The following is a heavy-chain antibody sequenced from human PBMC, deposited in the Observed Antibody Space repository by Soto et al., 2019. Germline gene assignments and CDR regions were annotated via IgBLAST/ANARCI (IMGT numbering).Heavy chain of an antibody. CDR3: ARGRGDYVWGSYRAPSWFDP. V-gene: IGHV4-34*01. D-gene: IGHD3-16*02. CDR1: GGSFSGYY. CDR2: INHSGST. Sequence: QVQLQQWGAGLLKPSETLSLTCAVYGGSFSGYYWSWIRQPPGKGLEWIGEINHSGSTNYNPSLKSRVTISVDTYKNQFSLRLSSVTAADTAVYYCARGRGDYVWGSYRAPSWFDPWGQGTLVTVSS. J-gene: IGHJ5*02.